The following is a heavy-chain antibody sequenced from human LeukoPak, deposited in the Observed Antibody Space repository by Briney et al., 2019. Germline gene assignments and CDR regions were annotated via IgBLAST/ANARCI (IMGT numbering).Heavy chain of an antibody. CDR2: INHSGST. CDR1: GGSIRSTTYY. D-gene: IGHD3-10*01. CDR3: ARIKILAYYYGSGSYSIGPADY. Sequence: PSETLSLTCSVSGGSIRSTTYYWGWIRQPPGKGLEWIGEINHSGSTNYNPSLKSRVTISVDTSKNQFSLKLSSVTAADTAVYYCARIKILAYYYGSGSYSIGPADYWGQGTLVTVSS. V-gene: IGHV4-39*07. J-gene: IGHJ4*02.